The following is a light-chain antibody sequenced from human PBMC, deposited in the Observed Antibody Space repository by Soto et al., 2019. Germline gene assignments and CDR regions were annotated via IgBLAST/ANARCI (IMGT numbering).Light chain of an antibody. CDR1: NSDVGSYNL. CDR3: CSYADSSTWV. J-gene: IGLJ7*01. Sequence: QSVLTQPASVSGSPGQSMTISCTGTNSDVGSYNLVSWYQQHPGKAPKLMIYEGSKRPSGVSNRFSGSKSGNTASLTISGLQAEDEADYYCCSYADSSTWVFGGGTQLTVL. V-gene: IGLV2-23*01. CDR2: EGS.